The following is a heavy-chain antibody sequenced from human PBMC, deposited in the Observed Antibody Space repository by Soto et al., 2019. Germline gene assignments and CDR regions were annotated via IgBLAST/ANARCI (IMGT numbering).Heavy chain of an antibody. D-gene: IGHD3-10*01. V-gene: IGHV4-39*01. J-gene: IGHJ5*02. Sequence: PSESLSLTGTVSVGSISSSSYYWGWIRQPPGKGLEWIGSIYYSGSTYYNPSLKSRVTISVDTSKNQFSLKLSSVTAADTAVYYCARLLYWFDPWGQGTLVTVSS. CDR1: VGSISSSSYY. CDR2: IYYSGST. CDR3: ARLLYWFDP.